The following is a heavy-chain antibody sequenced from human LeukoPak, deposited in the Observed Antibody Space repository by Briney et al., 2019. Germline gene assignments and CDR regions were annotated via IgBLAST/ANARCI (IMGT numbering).Heavy chain of an antibody. J-gene: IGHJ6*02. V-gene: IGHV4-59*08. Sequence: SETLSHTCTVSGVSIRSYHWLYIRQPPGKGLEWIGDLFNSGGTSYNASLKSRVTVSVDTSKKQVSLKVTSVTAADTAVYYCARLILASGLREVRGQGTTVTVTS. D-gene: IGHD3-16*01. CDR1: GVSIRSYH. CDR3: ARLILASGLREV. CDR2: LFNSGGT.